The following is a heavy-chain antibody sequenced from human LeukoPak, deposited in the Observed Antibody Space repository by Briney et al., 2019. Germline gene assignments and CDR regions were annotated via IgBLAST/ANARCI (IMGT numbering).Heavy chain of an antibody. CDR1: GGTFSSYA. J-gene: IGHJ4*02. D-gene: IGHD1-26*01. V-gene: IGHV1-69*05. Sequence: KVSCKASGGTFSSYAISWVRQAPGQGLEWMGGIIPIFGTANYAQKFQGRVTITTDESTSTAYMELSSLRSEDTAVYYCARGRWELLFGDYWGQGSLVTVSS. CDR3: ARGRWELLFGDY. CDR2: IIPIFGTA.